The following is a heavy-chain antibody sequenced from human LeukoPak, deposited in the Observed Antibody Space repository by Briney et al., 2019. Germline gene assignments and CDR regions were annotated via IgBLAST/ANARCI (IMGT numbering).Heavy chain of an antibody. V-gene: IGHV4-4*07. CDR2: IYTSGST. J-gene: IGHJ4*02. Sequence: SETLSLTCTVSGDSISNYYWSWLRQPAGKGLEWIGRIYTSGSTNYNPSLKSRVTMSVDTSKNQFSLKLSSVTAADTAVYYCARVSLVRGAPDYYFDYWGQGTLVTVSS. D-gene: IGHD3-10*01. CDR1: GDSISNYY. CDR3: ARVSLVRGAPDYYFDY.